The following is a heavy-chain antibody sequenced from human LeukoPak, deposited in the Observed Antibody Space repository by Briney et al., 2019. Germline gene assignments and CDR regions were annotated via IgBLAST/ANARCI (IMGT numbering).Heavy chain of an antibody. V-gene: IGHV4-39*07. CDR2: IYYSGST. CDR3: ARGQGPPYFDY. J-gene: IGHJ4*02. CDR1: GGTISSSSYY. Sequence: SETLSLTCTVSGGTISSSSYYWGWIRQPPGKGLEWIGSIYYSGSTYYNPSLKSRVTISVDTSKNQFSLKLSSVTAADTAVYYCARGQGPPYFDYWGQGTLVTVSS.